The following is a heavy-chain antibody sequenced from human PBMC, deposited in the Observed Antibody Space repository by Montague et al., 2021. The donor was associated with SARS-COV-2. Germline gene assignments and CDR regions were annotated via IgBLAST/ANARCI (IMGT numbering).Heavy chain of an antibody. Sequence: SETLSLTCSVSGDSITYFYWSWIRQAPGKGLEWIGHIYSRGSTQYNPPLESRVAISADTSTNHFSLNLRSVTAADPAVYFCARRRQYTQGETFFDSWGQGTLVAVSS. CDR3: ARRRQYTQGETFFDS. V-gene: IGHV4-59*08. D-gene: IGHD1-26*01. CDR1: GDSITYFY. CDR2: IYSRGST. J-gene: IGHJ4*02.